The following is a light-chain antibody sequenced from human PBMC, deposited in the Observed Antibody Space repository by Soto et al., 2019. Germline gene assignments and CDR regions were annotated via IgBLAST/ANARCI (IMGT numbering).Light chain of an antibody. CDR2: GAS. CDR1: HSIGSN. CDR3: QQYDNWPT. Sequence: IVMTQSPATLSLSPGERATLSCRASHSIGSNVAWYQQKPGPAPRXLIYGASSRVTGIPARFSGSGSGTEFTLTISSLQSEDFAVYSCQQYDNWPTFGQGTKVDIK. J-gene: IGKJ1*01. V-gene: IGKV3-15*01.